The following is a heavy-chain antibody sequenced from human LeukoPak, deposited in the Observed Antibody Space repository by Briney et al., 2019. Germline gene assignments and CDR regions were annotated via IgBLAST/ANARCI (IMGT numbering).Heavy chain of an antibody. D-gene: IGHD3-9*01. CDR3: AREREIRYFDWFPHDAFDI. Sequence: PSETLSLTCTVSGGSISSYYWSWIRQPPGKGLEWIGYIYYSGSTNYKPSLKSRVTISVETSKNQFSLKLRSVTAADTAVYYCAREREIRYFDWFPHDAFDIWGQGTMVTVSS. CDR1: GGSISSYY. V-gene: IGHV4-59*01. CDR2: IYYSGST. J-gene: IGHJ3*02.